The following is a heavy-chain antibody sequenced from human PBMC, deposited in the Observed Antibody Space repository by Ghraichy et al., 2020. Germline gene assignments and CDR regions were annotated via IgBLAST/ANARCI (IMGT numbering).Heavy chain of an antibody. Sequence: GGSLRLSCAASGFTFSSYSMNWVRQAPGKGLEWVSSISSSSSYIYYADSVKGRFTISRDNAKNSLYLQMNSLRAEDTAVYYCARGPRFLEWLLVFDYWGQGTLVTVSS. V-gene: IGHV3-21*01. CDR3: ARGPRFLEWLLVFDY. CDR2: ISSSSSYI. D-gene: IGHD3-3*01. J-gene: IGHJ4*02. CDR1: GFTFSSYS.